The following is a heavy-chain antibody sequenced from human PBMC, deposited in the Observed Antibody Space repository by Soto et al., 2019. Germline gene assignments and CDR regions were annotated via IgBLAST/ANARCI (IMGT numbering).Heavy chain of an antibody. CDR1: GFSITSFA. CDR2: ISASGGST. V-gene: IGHV3-23*01. D-gene: IGHD6-13*01. Sequence: PGGSLRLSCVASGFSITSFAMSWVRQAPGKGLEWASAISASGGSTYADSVKGRFTISRDNSKNTLYLQMNSLRVEDTAVYYCAKIGSSTWYTWAFDVWGQGTMVTVSS. J-gene: IGHJ3*01. CDR3: AKIGSSTWYTWAFDV.